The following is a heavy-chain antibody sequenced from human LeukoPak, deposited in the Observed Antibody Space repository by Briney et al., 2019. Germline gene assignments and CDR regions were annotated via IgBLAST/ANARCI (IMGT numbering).Heavy chain of an antibody. V-gene: IGHV4-59*01. CDR2: IYYSGST. J-gene: IGHJ4*02. CDR3: AGGLDYCFDY. D-gene: IGHD2/OR15-2a*01. Sequence: SEALSLTCTVSGGSISSYYWSWIRQPPGKGLEWIGYIYYSGSTNYNPSLKSRVTISVDTSKNQFSLKLSSVTAADTAVYYCAGGLDYCFDYWGQGTLVTVSS. CDR1: GGSISSYY.